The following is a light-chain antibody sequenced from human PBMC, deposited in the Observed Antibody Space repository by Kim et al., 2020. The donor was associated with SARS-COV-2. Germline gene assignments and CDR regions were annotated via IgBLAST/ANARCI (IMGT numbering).Light chain of an antibody. CDR2: DTD. Sequence: QAVVTQEPSLTVSPGGTVTLTCVSSTGPVTGANYPYWFQQKPGRAPRTLIYDTDKKHSWTPVRFSGSLLGGKAALTLSGAQPDDEAEYYCLLTQADARVFGGGTQLTVL. V-gene: IGLV7-46*01. J-gene: IGLJ3*02. CDR3: LLTQADARV. CDR1: TGPVTGANY.